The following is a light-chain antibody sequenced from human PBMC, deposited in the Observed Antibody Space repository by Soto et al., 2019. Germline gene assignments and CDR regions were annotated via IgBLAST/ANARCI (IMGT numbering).Light chain of an antibody. V-gene: IGLV2-23*01. CDR2: EDT. CDR1: SSDVGSYNL. J-gene: IGLJ1*01. CDR3: CSYATSSTYV. Sequence: GPAEPGAGSGGRGRSVAISCTGNSSDVGSYNLVSWYQQHPGKAPKLMIYEDTKRPSGVSDRFSGSKSGNTASLTISGLQAEDEADYYCCSYATSSTYVFGTGTKVTVL.